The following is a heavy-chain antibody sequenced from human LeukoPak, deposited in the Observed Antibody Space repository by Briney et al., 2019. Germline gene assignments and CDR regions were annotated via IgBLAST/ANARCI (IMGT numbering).Heavy chain of an antibody. CDR3: ARDPRGYSYGYAQSLFDY. J-gene: IGHJ4*02. D-gene: IGHD5-18*01. V-gene: IGHV4-34*01. Sequence: PSETLSLTCAVYGGSFSGYYWSWIRQPPGKGLEWIGEINHSGSTNYNPSLKSRVTISVDTSKNQFSLKLSSVTAADTAVYYCARDPRGYSYGYAQSLFDYWGQGTLVTVSS. CDR1: GGSFSGYY. CDR2: INHSGST.